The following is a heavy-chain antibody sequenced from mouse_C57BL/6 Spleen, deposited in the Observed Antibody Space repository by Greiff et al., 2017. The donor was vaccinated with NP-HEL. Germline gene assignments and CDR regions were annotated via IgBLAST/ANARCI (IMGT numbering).Heavy chain of an antibody. Sequence: VQLQQSGAELVRPGTSVKVSCKASGYAFTNYLIEWVKQRTGQGLEWIGVINPGSGGTYYNEKFKGKATLTADKSSSPAYMQLRSLTSEDSAVFVCARDYCVSRGDEDYWGQGTTLTVSA. CDR3: ARDYCVSRGDEDY. CDR1: GYAFTNYL. J-gene: IGHJ2*01. D-gene: IGHD2-13*01. V-gene: IGHV1-54*01. CDR2: INPGSGGT.